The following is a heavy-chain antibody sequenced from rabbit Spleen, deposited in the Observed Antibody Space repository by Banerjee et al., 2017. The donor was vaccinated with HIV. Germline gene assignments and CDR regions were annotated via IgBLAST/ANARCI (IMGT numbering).Heavy chain of an antibody. CDR3: ARDAAGREDFNL. Sequence: QEQLEESGGGLVKPGSSLTLTCKASGLDFSLNYWICWVRQAPGKGLEWIACIDVVKSGSTYYATWAKGRFTISKSSSTTVTLQMTGLTAADTATYFCARDAAGREDFNLWGPGTLVTVS. V-gene: IGHV1S45*01. J-gene: IGHJ4*01. CDR2: IDVVKSGST. CDR1: GLDFSLNYW. D-gene: IGHD4-2*01.